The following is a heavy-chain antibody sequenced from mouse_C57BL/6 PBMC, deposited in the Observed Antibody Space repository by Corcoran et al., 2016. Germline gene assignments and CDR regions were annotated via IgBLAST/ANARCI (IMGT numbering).Heavy chain of an antibody. V-gene: IGHV9-3*01. D-gene: IGHD4-1*01. CDR3: ARLNWDEGFAY. CDR2: INTYSGVP. CDR1: GYTFTTYG. Sequence: QIQLVQSGPELKQAGETVKISCTAAGYTFTTYGMSWVKQAPGKGLKWMGWINTYSGVPTYADDFKGRFAFSLETSASTAYLQINNLKNEDTATYFCARLNWDEGFAYWGQGTLVTVSS. J-gene: IGHJ3*01.